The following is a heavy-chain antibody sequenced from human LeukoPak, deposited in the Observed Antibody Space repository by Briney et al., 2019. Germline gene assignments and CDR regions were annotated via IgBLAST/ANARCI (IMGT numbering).Heavy chain of an antibody. CDR1: GYIFTDLS. CDR3: ARAMSIAARLQTIFAY. Sequence: ASVKVSCKVSGYIFTDLSMHWVRQAPGKGLEWMGGFDPEDGETIYAQKFQGRVTMTEDTSTDTAYMELSSLKSEDTAVYYCARAMSIAARLQTIFAYWGQGTLVTVSS. V-gene: IGHV1-24*01. J-gene: IGHJ4*02. CDR2: FDPEDGET. D-gene: IGHD6-6*01.